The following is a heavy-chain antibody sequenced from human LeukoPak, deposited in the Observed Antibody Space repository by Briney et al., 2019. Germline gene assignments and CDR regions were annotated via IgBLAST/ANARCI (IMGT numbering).Heavy chain of an antibody. CDR2: ISYDGNNK. V-gene: IGHV3-30*18. J-gene: IGHJ4*02. D-gene: IGHD3-9*01. Sequence: GGSLRLSCAASGFTFSNYGMHWVRQAPGKGLEWVAVISYDGNNKYYADSVKGRFTISRDNSKNTMHLQMNSLRAEDKAVYYCAKGKVSPLRYFDWLSPDYWGQGTLVTVSS. CDR1: GFTFSNYG. CDR3: AKGKVSPLRYFDWLSPDY.